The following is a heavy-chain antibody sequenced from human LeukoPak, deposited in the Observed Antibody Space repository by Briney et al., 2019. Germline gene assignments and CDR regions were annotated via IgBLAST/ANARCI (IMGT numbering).Heavy chain of an antibody. J-gene: IGHJ4*02. V-gene: IGHV3-7*03. CDR2: IKDGGSVK. Sequence: GGSLRLSCAVSGFTFTSYWMSWVRQAPGEGLEWVASIKDGGSVKYYVDSVKGRFTISRDNAKNSLHLQMDSLRAEDTAVYYCARIQLFHGDFDYWGQGTPVAVSS. CDR1: GFTFTSYW. CDR3: ARIQLFHGDFDY. D-gene: IGHD3-10*02.